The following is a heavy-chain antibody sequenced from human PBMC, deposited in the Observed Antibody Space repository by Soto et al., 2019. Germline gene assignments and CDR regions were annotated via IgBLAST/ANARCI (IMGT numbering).Heavy chain of an antibody. CDR2: IYWDDDK. D-gene: IGHD6-19*01. J-gene: IGHJ4*02. Sequence: SGPTLVNPTETLTLTCTFSGFSLSTSGMGVGWIRQPPGKALEWLALIYWDDDKRYSPSLKSRLTITKDTSKNQVVLAMTNMDPVDTATYYCARNGVTSGWQSFWALFDYLGQETQVTVSS. CDR3: ARNGVTSGWQSFWALFDY. CDR1: GFSLSTSGMG. V-gene: IGHV2-5*02.